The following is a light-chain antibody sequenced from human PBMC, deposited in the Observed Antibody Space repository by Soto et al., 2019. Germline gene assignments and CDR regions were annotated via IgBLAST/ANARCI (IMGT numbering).Light chain of an antibody. CDR1: QSVSSSY. V-gene: IGKV3-20*01. Sequence: EIVLTQSPGTLSLSPGERATLSCRASQSVSSSYLARYQQKPGQAPRLLIYGASSRATGIPDRFSGSGSGTDFTLTISRLEPEDFAVYYCQQYGSPRTFGQGTKVDIK. CDR3: QQYGSPRT. CDR2: GAS. J-gene: IGKJ1*01.